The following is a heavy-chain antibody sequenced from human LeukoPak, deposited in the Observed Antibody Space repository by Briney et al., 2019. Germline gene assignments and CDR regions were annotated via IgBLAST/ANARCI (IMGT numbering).Heavy chain of an antibody. CDR2: IYYGGST. J-gene: IGHJ4*02. Sequence: PSETLSLTCTVSGGSISSYYWSWIRQPPGKGLEWIGYIYYGGSTNYNPSLKSRVTISVDTSKNQFSLKLSSVTAADTAVYYCAREDRAYYYDSSGYFYFDYWGQGTLVTVSS. CDR1: GGSISSYY. CDR3: AREDRAYYYDSSGYFYFDY. D-gene: IGHD3-22*01. V-gene: IGHV4-59*01.